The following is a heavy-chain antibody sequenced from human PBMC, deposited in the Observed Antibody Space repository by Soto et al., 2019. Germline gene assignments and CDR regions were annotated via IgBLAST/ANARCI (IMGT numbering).Heavy chain of an antibody. CDR2: IIPIFGTA. V-gene: IGHV1-69*13. CDR1: GGTFSSYA. Sequence: ASVKVSCKASGGTFSSYAISWVRQAPGQGLEWMGGIIPIFGTANYAQKFQGRVTITADESTSTAYMELSSLRSEDTAVYYCVRDKGYSGYEVDNWFDPWGQGTLVTSPQ. CDR3: VRDKGYSGYEVDNWFDP. J-gene: IGHJ5*02. D-gene: IGHD5-12*01.